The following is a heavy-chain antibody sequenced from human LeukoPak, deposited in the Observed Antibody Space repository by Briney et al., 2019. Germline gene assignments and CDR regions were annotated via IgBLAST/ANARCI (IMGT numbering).Heavy chain of an antibody. CDR2: IIPIFGIA. CDR3: ARDIAVAGYGRAY. D-gene: IGHD6-19*01. J-gene: IGHJ4*02. CDR1: GGTFSSYA. Sequence: SVKVSCKASGGTFSSYAISWVRQAPGQGLEWMGRIIPIFGIANYAQKFQGRVTITADKSTSTAYMELSSLRSEDTAVYYCARDIAVAGYGRAYWGQGTLVTVSS. V-gene: IGHV1-69*04.